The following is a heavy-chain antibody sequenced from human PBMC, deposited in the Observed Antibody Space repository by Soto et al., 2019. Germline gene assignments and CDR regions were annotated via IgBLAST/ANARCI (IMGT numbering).Heavy chain of an antibody. CDR1: GGSISSSSYY. CDR2: IYYSGST. J-gene: IGHJ4*02. Sequence: QLQLQESGPGLVKPSETLSLTCTVSGGSISSSSYYWGWIRQPPGKGLEWIGSIYYSGSTYYNPSLKSRITISVDTSNNRFSLKLSSVTAADTAVYYCARLVCESSGYRPGWGQGTLVTVSS. V-gene: IGHV4-39*01. D-gene: IGHD3-22*01. CDR3: ARLVCESSGYRPG.